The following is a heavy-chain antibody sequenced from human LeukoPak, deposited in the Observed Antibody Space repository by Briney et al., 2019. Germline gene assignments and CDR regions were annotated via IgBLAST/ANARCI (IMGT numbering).Heavy chain of an antibody. CDR2: IYYSGST. D-gene: IGHD2-15*01. J-gene: IGHJ4*02. Sequence: PSETLSLTCTVSGGSISSYYWSWIRQPPGKGLEWIGYIYYSGSTNYNPSLKSRVTISVDTSKNQFSLKLSSVTAADTAVYYCARVKAASFGYWGQGTLVTVSS. V-gene: IGHV4-59*01. CDR1: GGSISSYY. CDR3: ARVKAASFGY.